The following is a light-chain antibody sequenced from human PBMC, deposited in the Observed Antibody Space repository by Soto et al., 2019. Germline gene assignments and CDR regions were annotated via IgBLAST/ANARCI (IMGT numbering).Light chain of an antibody. J-gene: IGLJ3*02. CDR1: SSDVGAYDY. V-gene: IGLV2-14*01. CDR3: SSYTSRSTRV. Sequence: QSALTQPASVSGSPGQSITISCTGTSSDVGAYDYVSWYQQYPDKAPKLMIYEVSNRPSGVSNRFSGSKSGNTASLTISGLQAEDEADYYCSSYTSRSTRVFGGGTKVTVL. CDR2: EVS.